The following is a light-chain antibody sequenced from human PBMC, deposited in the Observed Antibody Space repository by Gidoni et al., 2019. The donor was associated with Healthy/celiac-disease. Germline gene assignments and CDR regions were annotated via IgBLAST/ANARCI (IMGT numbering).Light chain of an antibody. CDR2: FGS. CDR1: QSLLHSNGYNY. J-gene: IGKJ4*01. V-gene: IGKV2-28*01. CDR3: MQALQTFT. Sequence: DIVMTQSPLSLPVTPGEPASISCRSSQSLLHSNGYNYLDWYLQKPGKSPQLLIYFGSNRASGVPDRFSGSGSGTDFTLKISRVEAEDVEVYYCMQALQTFTFGGGTKVEIK.